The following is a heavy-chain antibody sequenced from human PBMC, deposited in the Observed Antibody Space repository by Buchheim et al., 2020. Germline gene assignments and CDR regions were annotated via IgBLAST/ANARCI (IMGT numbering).Heavy chain of an antibody. CDR3: ARDGYNNFGGYFAMDV. CDR1: GGSINRGGYY. D-gene: IGHD4-11*01. V-gene: IGHV4-31*03. J-gene: IGHJ6*02. CDR2: IYYTGAT. Sequence: QMHLQESGPGLVKPLQTLSLTCTVSGGSINRGGYYWSWIRQHSVRGLEWIGYIYYTGATYYSTSLKSRVSISVDMSKNLFSLRVNSVTAADTAVYFCARDGYNNFGGYFAMDVWGQGT.